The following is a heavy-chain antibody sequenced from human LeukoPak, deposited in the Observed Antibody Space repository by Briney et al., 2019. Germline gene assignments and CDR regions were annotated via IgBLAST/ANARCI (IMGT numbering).Heavy chain of an antibody. J-gene: IGHJ4*02. D-gene: IGHD6-19*01. V-gene: IGHV1-8*01. CDR1: GYTFTSYD. CDR2: MNPNRGNT. CDR3: ARGYSSGWPFDY. Sequence: SVKVSCKASGYTFTSYDINWVRQATGQGLEWMGWMNPNRGNTGYAQKFQGRVTMTRNTSISTAYMELSSLRSEDTAVYYCARGYSSGWPFDYWGQGTLVTDSS.